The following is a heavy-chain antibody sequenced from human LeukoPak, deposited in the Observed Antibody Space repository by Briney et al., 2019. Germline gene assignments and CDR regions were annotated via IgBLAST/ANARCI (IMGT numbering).Heavy chain of an antibody. CDR2: INPNSGDT. J-gene: IGHJ4*02. CDR3: AREAHGSGAYYSDY. Sequence: GSVTVSCKASGYTFTGYYIHWVRPAPGQGPEWMGWINPNSGDTYYAQMFQGRVTMTRDTSITTAYMELSRLRSDDRAVYYCAREAHGSGAYYSDYWGQGTLVTVSS. D-gene: IGHD3-10*01. CDR1: GYTFTGYY. V-gene: IGHV1-2*02.